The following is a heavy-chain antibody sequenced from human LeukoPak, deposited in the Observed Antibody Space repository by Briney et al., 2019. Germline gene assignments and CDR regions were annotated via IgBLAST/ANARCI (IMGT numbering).Heavy chain of an antibody. CDR2: IYYSGNT. CDR3: ASSPWGDYYFDY. V-gene: IGHV4-39*01. D-gene: IGHD2-21*02. J-gene: IGHJ4*02. CDR1: GGSISSSSYY. Sequence: SETLSLTCTVSGGSISSSSYYWGWIRQPPGKGLEWIGSIYYSGNTYYNPSLKIRVTISAHTSKNQFSMELSSVTAADTAVYYCASSPWGDYYFDYWGQGTLVTVSS.